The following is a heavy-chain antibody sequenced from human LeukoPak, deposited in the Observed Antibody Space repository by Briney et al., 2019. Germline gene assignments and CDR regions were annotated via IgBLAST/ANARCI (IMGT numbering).Heavy chain of an antibody. D-gene: IGHD3-3*01. J-gene: IGHJ4*02. CDR3: VRDQFFSFDY. Sequence: GGSLRLSCVASGFTFSTYSMNWVRQAPGKGLEWVSYISGTSSLIYYADSVKGRFTISRDNAKNSLYLQMNSLRDEDTAVYYCVRDQFFSFDYWGQGTLVTVSS. CDR1: GFTFSTYS. V-gene: IGHV3-48*02. CDR2: ISGTSSLI.